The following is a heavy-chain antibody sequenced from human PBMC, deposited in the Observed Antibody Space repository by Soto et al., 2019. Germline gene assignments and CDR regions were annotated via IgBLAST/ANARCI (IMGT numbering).Heavy chain of an antibody. V-gene: IGHV3-23*01. J-gene: IGHJ4*02. Sequence: PGGSLRLSCTASGFTFSTYTMSWVRQAPGKGLEWVSTISYTGATIFYADSVRGRFTISRDNSRDSLYLQMDSLRAEDTGVYFCAQRISAPLRYFDNWGQGTLVTVSS. CDR2: ISYTGATI. CDR3: AQRISAPLRYFDN. CDR1: GFTFSTYT.